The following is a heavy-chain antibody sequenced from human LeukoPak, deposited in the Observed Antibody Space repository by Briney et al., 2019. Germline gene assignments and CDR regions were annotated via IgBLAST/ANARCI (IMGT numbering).Heavy chain of an antibody. J-gene: IGHJ4*02. V-gene: IGHV3-30*03. CDR3: TTGADFWSGYYYF. CDR2: ISYDGSNK. D-gene: IGHD3-3*01. Sequence: GGSLRLSCAASGFTFSSYGMHWVRQAPGKGLEWVAVISYDGSNKYYADSVKGRFTISRDNSKNTLYLQMNSLKTEDTAVYYCTTGADFWSGYYYFWGQGTLVTVSS. CDR1: GFTFSSYG.